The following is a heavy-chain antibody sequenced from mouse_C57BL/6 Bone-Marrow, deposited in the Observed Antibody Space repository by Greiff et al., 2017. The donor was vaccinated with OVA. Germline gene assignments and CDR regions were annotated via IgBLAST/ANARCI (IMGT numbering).Heavy chain of an antibody. CDR1: GFTFSSYT. V-gene: IGHV5-9*01. CDR3: ARHDWEDAMDY. Sequence: EVKLVESGGGLVKPGGSLKLSCAASGFTFSSYTMSWVRQTPEKRLEWVATISGGGGNTYYPDSVKGRFTISRDNAKNTLYLQMSSLRSEDTALYYCARHDWEDAMDYWGQGTSVTVSS. CDR2: ISGGGGNT. J-gene: IGHJ4*01. D-gene: IGHD4-1*01.